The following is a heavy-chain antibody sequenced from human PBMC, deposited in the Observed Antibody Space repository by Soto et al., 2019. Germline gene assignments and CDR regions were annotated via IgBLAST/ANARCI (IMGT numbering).Heavy chain of an antibody. CDR2: MYFGGSF. CDR1: GASVSHGY. CDR3: PRSYYDSTGFAVDP. V-gene: IGHV4-59*02. J-gene: IGHJ5*02. D-gene: IGHD3-22*01. Sequence: QMQLQASGPGLVKPSETLSLTCNVSGASVSHGYWSWIRQPPGKGLEWIGFMYFGGSFNYNPSLTIRAIIPVESSKHQYPMKWTSVTASDTAVYYCPRSYYDSTGFAVDPWVRGTLVTVSS.